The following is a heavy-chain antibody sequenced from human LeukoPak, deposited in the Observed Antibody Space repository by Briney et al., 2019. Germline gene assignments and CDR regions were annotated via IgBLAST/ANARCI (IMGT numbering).Heavy chain of an antibody. V-gene: IGHV1-2*02. D-gene: IGHD3-10*01. CDR1: GYTFTGYY. CDR3: ARRPNVLLWFGELSMPWRDTHNWFDP. J-gene: IGHJ5*02. CDR2: INPNSGGT. Sequence: ASVKVSCKASGYTFTGYYMHWVRQAPRQGLEWMGWINPNSGGTNYAQKFQGRVTMTRDTSISTAYMELSRLRSDDTAVYYCARRPNVLLWFGELSMPWRDTHNWFDPWGQGTLVTVSS.